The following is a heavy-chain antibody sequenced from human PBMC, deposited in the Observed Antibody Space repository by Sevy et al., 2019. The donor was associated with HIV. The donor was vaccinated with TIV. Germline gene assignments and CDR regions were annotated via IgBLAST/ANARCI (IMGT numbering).Heavy chain of an antibody. V-gene: IGHV3-23*01. Sequence: GGSLRLSCAASGFTFSSYAMSWVRQAPGKGLEWVSAISGSGGSTYYADSVKGRFTISRDNSKNTLYLQMNNLRAEDTAVYYCAKDGPAVAGTGGYYFDYWGQGTLVTVSS. CDR2: ISGSGGST. CDR3: AKDGPAVAGTGGYYFDY. D-gene: IGHD6-19*01. J-gene: IGHJ4*02. CDR1: GFTFSSYA.